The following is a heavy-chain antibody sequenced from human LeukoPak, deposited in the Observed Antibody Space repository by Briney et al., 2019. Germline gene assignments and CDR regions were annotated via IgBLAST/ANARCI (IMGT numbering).Heavy chain of an antibody. J-gene: IGHJ4*02. D-gene: IGHD1-26*01. CDR1: GFTVSSNY. CDR3: ASFPWDLRPT. CDR2: ITSTSDTI. Sequence: PGGSLRLSCAASGFTVSSNYMSWVRQAPGKGLEWLSYITSTSDTIYYADSVKGRFTISRDNAKNSLYLQMNSLRAEDTAVYYCASFPWDLRPTWGQGTLVSVAS. V-gene: IGHV3-48*01.